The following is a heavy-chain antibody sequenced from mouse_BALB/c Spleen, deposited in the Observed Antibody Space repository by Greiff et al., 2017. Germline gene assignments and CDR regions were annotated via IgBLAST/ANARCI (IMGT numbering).Heavy chain of an antibody. J-gene: IGHJ1*01. V-gene: IGHV1S137*01. CDR1: GYTFTDYA. Sequence: QVQLQQSGAELVRPGVSVKISCKGSGYTFTDYAMHWVKQSHAKSLEWIGVISTYYGDASYNQKFKGKATMTVDKSSSTAYMELARLTSEDSAIYYCARRGNYYGYWYFDVWGAGTTVTVSS. CDR3: ARRGNYYGYWYFDV. D-gene: IGHD1-1*01. CDR2: ISTYYGDA.